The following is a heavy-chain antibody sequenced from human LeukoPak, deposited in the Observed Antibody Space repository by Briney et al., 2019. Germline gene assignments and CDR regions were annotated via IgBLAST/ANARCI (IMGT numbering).Heavy chain of an antibody. CDR3: ARVYSSWGPFDI. D-gene: IGHD6-6*01. V-gene: IGHV1-69*13. CDR2: IIPIFGTA. CDR1: GGTFSSYA. J-gene: IGHJ3*02. Sequence: ASVKVSRKASGGTFSSYAISWVRQAPGQGLEWMGGIIPIFGTANYAQKFQGRVTITADESTSTAYMELSSLRSEDTAVYYCARVYSSWGPFDIWGQGTMVTVSS.